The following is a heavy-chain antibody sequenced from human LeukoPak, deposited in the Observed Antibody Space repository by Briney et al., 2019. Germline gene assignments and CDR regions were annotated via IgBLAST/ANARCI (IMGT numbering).Heavy chain of an antibody. CDR3: ATGLYDSSFPPDY. CDR2: FDPEDGET. V-gene: IGHV1-24*01. CDR1: GYTLTELS. Sequence: ASVKVSCKVSGYTLTELSMHWVRQAPGKGLEWTGGFDPEDGETIYAQKFQGRVTMTEDTSTDTAYMELSSLRSEDTAVYYCATGLYDSSFPPDYWGQGTLVTVSS. J-gene: IGHJ4*02. D-gene: IGHD3-22*01.